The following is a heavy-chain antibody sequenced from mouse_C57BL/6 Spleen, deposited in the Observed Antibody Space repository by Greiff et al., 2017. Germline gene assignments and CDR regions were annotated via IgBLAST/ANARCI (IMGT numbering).Heavy chain of an antibody. D-gene: IGHD2-4*01. J-gene: IGHJ4*01. CDR3: ARYDYDDYYAMDY. Sequence: QVQLKQPGAELVKPGASVKLSCKASGYTFTSYWMHWVKQRPGRGLEWIGRIDPNSGGTKYNEKFKSKATLTVDKPSSTAYMQLSSLTSEDSAVYYCARYDYDDYYAMDYWGQGTSVTVSS. CDR2: IDPNSGGT. CDR1: GYTFTSYW. V-gene: IGHV1-72*01.